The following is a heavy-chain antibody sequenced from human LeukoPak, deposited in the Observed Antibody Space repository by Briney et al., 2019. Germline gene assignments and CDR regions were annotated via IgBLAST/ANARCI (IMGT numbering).Heavy chain of an antibody. CDR1: GYTFTGYY. J-gene: IGHJ6*03. CDR2: INPNSGGT. V-gene: IGHV1-2*02. D-gene: IGHD6-13*01. Sequence: GASVKVSCKASGYTFTGYYMHWVRQAPGQGLEWMGWINPNSGGTNYAQKFQGRVTMTRDTSISTAYMELSRLRSDDTAVYYCARDWYPGYSGYYYYMDVWGKGTTVTVSS. CDR3: ARDWYPGYSGYYYYMDV.